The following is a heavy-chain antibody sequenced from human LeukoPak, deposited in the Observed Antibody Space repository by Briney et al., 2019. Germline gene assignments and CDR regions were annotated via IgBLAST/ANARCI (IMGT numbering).Heavy chain of an antibody. V-gene: IGHV3-9*01. CDR2: ISWNSGSI. J-gene: IGHJ4*02. CDR1: GFTFDDYA. Sequence: GRSLRLSCAASGFTFDDYAMHWVRQAPGKGLEWVSGISWNSGSIGYADSVKGRFTISRDNAKSSLYLQMNSLRAEDTALYYCAKALGSGSDPYYFDYWGQGTLVTVSS. D-gene: IGHD3-10*01. CDR3: AKALGSGSDPYYFDY.